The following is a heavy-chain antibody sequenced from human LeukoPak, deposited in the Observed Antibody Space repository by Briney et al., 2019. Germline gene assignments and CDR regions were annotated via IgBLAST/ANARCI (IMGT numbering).Heavy chain of an antibody. V-gene: IGHV1-69*13. CDR3: AGRGILTGYRYYFDY. J-gene: IGHJ4*02. D-gene: IGHD3-9*01. Sequence: GASVKVSCKASGGTFSSYAISWVRQAPGQGLEWMGGIIPIFGTANYAQKFQGRVTITADESTSTAYMELSSLRSEDTAVYYCAGRGILTGYRYYFDYWGQGTLVTVSS. CDR2: IIPIFGTA. CDR1: GGTFSSYA.